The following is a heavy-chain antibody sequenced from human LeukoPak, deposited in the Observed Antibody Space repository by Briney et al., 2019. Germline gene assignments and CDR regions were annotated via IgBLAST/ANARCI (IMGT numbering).Heavy chain of an antibody. CDR1: GYTFTGYY. V-gene: IGHV1-2*04. D-gene: IGHD2-2*01. Sequence: ASVKVSCKASGYTFTGYYMHWVRQAPGQGLEWMGWSNPNSGGTNYAQKFQGWVTMTRDTSISTASVELSRLRSDDTAVYYCARDRSVVVPAAMPGYYYYGMDVWGKGTTVTVSS. CDR2: SNPNSGGT. CDR3: ARDRSVVVPAAMPGYYYYGMDV. J-gene: IGHJ6*04.